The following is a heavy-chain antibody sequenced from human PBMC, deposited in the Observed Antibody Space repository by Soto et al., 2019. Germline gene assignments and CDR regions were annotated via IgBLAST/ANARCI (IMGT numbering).Heavy chain of an antibody. CDR3: ATRRTVFGLLIPPFDP. Sequence: QVHLQQWGAGLLKPSETLSLTCAVYGGSVNGYYWNWIRQPPGKGLEWIGEINHTGGTHYNPSLKSRVTMAVDTSKNQFSLRLSSVTAADTAIDYCATRRTVFGLLIPPFDPWGQGTQVTVSS. D-gene: IGHD3-3*01. CDR2: INHTGGT. V-gene: IGHV4-34*02. CDR1: GGSVNGYY. J-gene: IGHJ5*02.